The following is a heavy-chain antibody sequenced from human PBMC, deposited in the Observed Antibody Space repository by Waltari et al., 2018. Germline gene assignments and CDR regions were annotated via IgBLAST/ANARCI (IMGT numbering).Heavy chain of an antibody. J-gene: IGHJ4*02. CDR1: GFIFGGYA. V-gene: IGHV3-49*03. CDR3: TRGGSWGFDY. Sequence: EVQLVDSGGGLVQPGRSLRLSCTASGFIFGGYALSWLRQAPGKGLEWVGFIRSKAYGGTTEYAASVKGRFTISRDDSKSIAYLQMNSLKTEDTAVYYCTRGGSWGFDYWGQGTLVTVSS. D-gene: IGHD1-26*01. CDR2: IRSKAYGGTT.